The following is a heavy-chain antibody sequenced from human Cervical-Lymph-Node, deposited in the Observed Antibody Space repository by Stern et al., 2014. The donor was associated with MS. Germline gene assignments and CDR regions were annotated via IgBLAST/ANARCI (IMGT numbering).Heavy chain of an antibody. CDR1: GFSLSTSGMC. V-gene: IGHV2-70*01. D-gene: IGHD1-7*01. CDR3: ARMATNWNYGFDY. CDR2: IDWDDDK. Sequence: QITLKESGPALVKPTQTLKLTCTFSGFSLSTSGMCVTWIRQPPGKALEWLALIDWDDDKYCSTSLKTRLTISKDTSKNQVVLTMTNMDPVDTATYYCARMATNWNYGFDYWGQGTLVTVSS. J-gene: IGHJ4*02.